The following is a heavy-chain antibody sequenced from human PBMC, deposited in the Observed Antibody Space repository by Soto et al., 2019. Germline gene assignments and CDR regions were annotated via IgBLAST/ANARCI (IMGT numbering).Heavy chain of an antibody. Sequence: GGSLRLSCAASGFTFSSYWMHWVRQAPGKGLVWVSRINSDGSSTSYADSVKGRFTISRDNAKNTLYLQMNSLRAEDTAVYYCARAIEDYYGSGSYDYYYYYGMDVWGQGTTVTVSS. CDR1: GFTFSSYW. V-gene: IGHV3-74*01. J-gene: IGHJ6*02. CDR3: ARAIEDYYGSGSYDYYYYYGMDV. D-gene: IGHD3-10*01. CDR2: INSDGSST.